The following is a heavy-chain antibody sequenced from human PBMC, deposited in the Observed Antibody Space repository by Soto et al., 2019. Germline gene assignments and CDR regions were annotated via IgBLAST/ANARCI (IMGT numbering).Heavy chain of an antibody. CDR3: ATPGPGVAASF. CDR2: IYPSDLDT. Sequence: GESLKISCNGLGYTFTNYCIGLVLQMPGKGLEWMGLIYPSDLDTRYSPSFQGQVTISADKSVSTAYLQWNSLKASDTAMYYCATPGPGVAASFWGQGTQVTVSS. D-gene: IGHD6-19*01. J-gene: IGHJ4*02. V-gene: IGHV5-51*01. CDR1: GYTFTNYC.